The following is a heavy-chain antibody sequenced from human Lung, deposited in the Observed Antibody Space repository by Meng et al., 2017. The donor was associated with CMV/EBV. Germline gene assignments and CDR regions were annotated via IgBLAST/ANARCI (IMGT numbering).Heavy chain of an antibody. V-gene: IGHV1-2*02. J-gene: IGHJ5*02. CDR1: GYTFTGYY. Sequence: ASGYTFTGYYRHWVRQAPGQGLEWMGCINPHSGATKSAQKFQGRVTMTRVTSISTVYMELSSLTSDDTAVYYCARDIALINSWFDPWGQGTLVTVSS. D-gene: IGHD2/OR15-2a*01. CDR2: INPHSGAT. CDR3: ARDIALINSWFDP.